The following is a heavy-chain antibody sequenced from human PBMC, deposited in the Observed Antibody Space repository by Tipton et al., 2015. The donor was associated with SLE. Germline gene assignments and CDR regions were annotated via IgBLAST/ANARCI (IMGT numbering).Heavy chain of an antibody. D-gene: IGHD3-9*01. Sequence: QVQLVQSGAEVKKPGASVKVSCKASGYTFTSYYMHWVRQAPGQGLEWMGIINPSGGSTSYAQKLQGRVTMTTDTSTSTAYMELRSLRSDDTAVYYCAREGLRYFDWLCWGQGTLVTVSS. CDR1: GYTFTSYY. V-gene: IGHV1-46*01. J-gene: IGHJ4*02. CDR2: INPSGGST. CDR3: AREGLRYFDWLC.